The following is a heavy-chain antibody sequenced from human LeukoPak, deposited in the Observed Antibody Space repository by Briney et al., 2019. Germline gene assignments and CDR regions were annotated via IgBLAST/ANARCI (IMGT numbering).Heavy chain of an antibody. D-gene: IGHD3-22*01. Sequence: GGSLRLSCPASGFTFSSYGMHWVRQAPGKGLEWVAVIWYDGSNKYYADSVKGRFTISRDNSKNTLYLQMNSLRAEDTAVYYCAKAAYYYDSSGYLVDYWGQGTLVTVSS. J-gene: IGHJ4*02. V-gene: IGHV3-33*06. CDR1: GFTFSSYG. CDR3: AKAAYYYDSSGYLVDY. CDR2: IWYDGSNK.